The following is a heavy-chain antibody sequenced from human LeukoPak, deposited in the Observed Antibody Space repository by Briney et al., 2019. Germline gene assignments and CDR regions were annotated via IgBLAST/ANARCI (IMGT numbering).Heavy chain of an antibody. J-gene: IGHJ4*01. CDR3: AKDPSQQLVXXYFDY. CDR1: GFTFSNYA. D-gene: IGHD6-13*01. CDR2: ISGSGDST. V-gene: IGHV3-23*01. Sequence: GGSLRLSCAASGFTFSNYAMNWVRQAPGKGLEWVSVISGSGDSTYYADSVKGRFTISRDNSKNTLYLQMNSLRAEDTAVYYCAKDPSQQLVXXYFDYXXXXTLVTVS.